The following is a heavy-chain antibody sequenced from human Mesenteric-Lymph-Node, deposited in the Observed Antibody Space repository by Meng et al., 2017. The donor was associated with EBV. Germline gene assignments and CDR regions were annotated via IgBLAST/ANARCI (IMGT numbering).Heavy chain of an antibody. V-gene: IGHV1-46*01. CDR2: INPSGGST. J-gene: IGHJ4*02. D-gene: IGHD6-13*01. CDR1: GYTFTTYY. CDR3: ARDLGIAGYYFDY. Sequence: VQLVQFGAEGKKPGASVKVSCKASGYTFTTYYMHWVRQAPGQGLEWMGIINPSGGSTSYAQKFQGRVTMTRDTSTRTVYMELSSLRSEDTAVYYCARDLGIAGYYFDYWGQGTLVTVSS.